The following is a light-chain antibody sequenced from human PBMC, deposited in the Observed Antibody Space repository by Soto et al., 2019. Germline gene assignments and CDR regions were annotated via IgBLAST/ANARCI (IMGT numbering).Light chain of an antibody. CDR1: QSVGTY. J-gene: IGKJ4*01. CDR3: QQYVSIPLT. Sequence: ELVFTQCPGTLSLSPGERATLSCRASQSVGTYLAWYQQKPGQAPRLLMYGASSRATGIPDRFSGSGSGTDFTLTISRLEPDDPAVYYCQQYVSIPLTFGG. CDR2: GAS. V-gene: IGKV3-20*01.